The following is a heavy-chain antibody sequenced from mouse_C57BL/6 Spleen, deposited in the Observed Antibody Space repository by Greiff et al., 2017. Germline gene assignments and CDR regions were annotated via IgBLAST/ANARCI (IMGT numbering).Heavy chain of an antibody. CDR1: GYNFTEYT. Sequence: VQLQQSGAELVKPGASVKLSCKASGYNFTEYTLHWVKQRSGQGLEWIGWFYPGSGSIKYNEKFKDKATLTADKSSSTVYMELSRLTSEDYAVYFCARHEEGAIYSDWYFDVWGTGTTVTVSS. CDR2: FYPGSGSI. J-gene: IGHJ1*03. CDR3: ARHEEGAIYSDWYFDV. V-gene: IGHV1-62-2*01. D-gene: IGHD2-1*01.